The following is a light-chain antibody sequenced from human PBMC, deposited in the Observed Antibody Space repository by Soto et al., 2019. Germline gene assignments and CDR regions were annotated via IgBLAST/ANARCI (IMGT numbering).Light chain of an antibody. J-gene: IGKJ5*01. CDR1: QSVSSD. V-gene: IGKV3-11*01. CDR2: AAS. CDR3: QQRSNWPIS. Sequence: EIVMTQSPATLSVSPGERATLSCRASQSVSSDLAWYQQKPGQAPGLLIYAASTRATGIPARFCGSGSGTDFTLTISSLEPEDFAVYYCQQRSNWPISFGQGTRLEIK.